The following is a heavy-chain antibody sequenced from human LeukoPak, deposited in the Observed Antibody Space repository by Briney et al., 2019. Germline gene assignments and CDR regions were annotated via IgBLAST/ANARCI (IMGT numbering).Heavy chain of an antibody. CDR2: INHREST. J-gene: IGHJ4*02. D-gene: IGHD3-9*01. V-gene: IGHV4-34*01. Sequence: SEALSLTFAVYGGSFSCYYWTWIRPPPGKGVEWIGGINHRESTNYNPSLKSRVTISMDTSTYQFSLRLSSVTAADTAVYFCARGPTTVYDSLTGYYYFDYWGQGTLVTVSS. CDR1: GGSFSCYY. CDR3: ARGPTTVYDSLTGYYYFDY.